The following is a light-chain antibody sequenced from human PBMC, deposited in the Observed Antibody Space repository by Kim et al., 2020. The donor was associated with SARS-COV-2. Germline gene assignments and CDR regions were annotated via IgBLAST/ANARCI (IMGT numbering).Light chain of an antibody. Sequence: DIQMTQSPSTLSASVGDRVTITCRASQSISTWLAWYQQKPGKAPHLLIFDASSLETGVPSRFSGSGSGTEFTLTISSLQPDDFATYYCQQYNSFWTFGQGTKVEIK. CDR2: DAS. CDR3: QQYNSFWT. CDR1: QSISTW. J-gene: IGKJ1*01. V-gene: IGKV1-5*01.